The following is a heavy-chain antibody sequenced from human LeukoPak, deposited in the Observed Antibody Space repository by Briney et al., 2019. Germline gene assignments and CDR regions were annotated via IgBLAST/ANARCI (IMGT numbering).Heavy chain of an antibody. CDR2: IKYDGNEE. J-gene: IGHJ4*02. D-gene: IGHD1-1*01. CDR1: GFTFSRYW. Sequence: PGGSLRLSCAASGFTFSRYWMSRMRQAPGKGLEWVANIKYDGNEEYYVDSVKGRSTISRDNAKNSLYLQLNSLRVEDTAVYYCKSGGAAPGSFDYWGQGTLVTVSP. CDR3: KSGGAAPGSFDY. V-gene: IGHV3-7*01.